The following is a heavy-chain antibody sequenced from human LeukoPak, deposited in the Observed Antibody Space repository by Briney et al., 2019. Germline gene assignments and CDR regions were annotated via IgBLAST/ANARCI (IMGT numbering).Heavy chain of an antibody. V-gene: IGHV3-13*01. CDR2: IDTAGGT. D-gene: IGHD2-8*01. CDR1: GFTFSNYD. J-gene: IGHJ6*03. Sequence: GGSLRLSCAASGFTFSNYDMHWVRQATGKALEWVSAIDTAGGTYYPGSVKGRFTISRENSKNSLYLQMDTLRAEDTAVSFCVRELMGPGRYHYMDAWGKGTTVTVPS. CDR3: VRELMGPGRYHYMDA.